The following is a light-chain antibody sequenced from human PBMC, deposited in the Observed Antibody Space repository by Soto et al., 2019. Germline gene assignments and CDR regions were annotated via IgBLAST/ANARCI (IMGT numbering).Light chain of an antibody. V-gene: IGKV3-20*01. J-gene: IGKJ4*02. CDR3: QQYATSPLT. CDR2: GAS. Sequence: DIVLTQSPGTLSLSPGERAALSCGASQSLSNNFLAWYQQKPGQAPRLLISGASIKATGIPDRFSGSGSGTEFTLTISRVEPEDYAVYYCQQYATSPLTFGGGTKVEIK. CDR1: QSLSNNF.